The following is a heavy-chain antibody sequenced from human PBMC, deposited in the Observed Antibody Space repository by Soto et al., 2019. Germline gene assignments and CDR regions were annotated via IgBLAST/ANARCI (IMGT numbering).Heavy chain of an antibody. V-gene: IGHV3-33*01. CDR1: GFTFSSYG. CDR2: IWYDGSNK. J-gene: IGHJ4*02. Sequence: QVQLVESGGGVVQPGRSLRLSCAASGFTFSSYGMHWVRQAPGKGLEWVAVIWYDGSNKYYADSVKGRFTISRDNSKNTLYLQMNSLRAEDTAVYYCARDPEPLVLRYFAWFDYWGQGTLVTVSS. CDR3: ARDPEPLVLRYFAWFDY. D-gene: IGHD3-9*01.